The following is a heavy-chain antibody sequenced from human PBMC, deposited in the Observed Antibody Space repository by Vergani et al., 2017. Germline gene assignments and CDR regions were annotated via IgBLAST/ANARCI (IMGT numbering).Heavy chain of an antibody. J-gene: IGHJ4*02. CDR2: ISGSGVSA. CDR3: ASFRDYFDY. V-gene: IGHV3-23*01. CDR1: EFTFSNYA. Sequence: EVQLLESGGGLVQPGGSLRLTCAASEFTFSNYAMNWVRQAPGKGLEWVSGISGSGVSAYYTDSVKGRFTISRDNSKNSLYLQMNSLRAEDTAVYYCASFRDYFDYWGQGTLVTVSS.